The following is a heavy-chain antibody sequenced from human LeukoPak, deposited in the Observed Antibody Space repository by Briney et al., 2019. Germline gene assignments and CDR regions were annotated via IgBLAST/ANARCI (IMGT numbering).Heavy chain of an antibody. CDR2: ISYDGSNK. CDR3: AKDGTNYDILTGYYQYYFDY. D-gene: IGHD3-9*01. Sequence: GGSLRLSCAASGFTFSSYAMHWVRQAPGKGLEWVAIISYDGSNKYYADSVKGRFTISRDNSKNTLYLQMNSLRAEDTAVYYCAKDGTNYDILTGYYQYYFDYWGQGTLGTVSS. V-gene: IGHV3-30*04. J-gene: IGHJ4*02. CDR1: GFTFSSYA.